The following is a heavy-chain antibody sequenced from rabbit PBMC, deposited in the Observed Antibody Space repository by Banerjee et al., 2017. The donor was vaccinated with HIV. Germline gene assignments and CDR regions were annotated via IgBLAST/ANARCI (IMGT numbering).Heavy chain of an antibody. CDR1: GFSFSSSYY. Sequence: QEQLEESGGDLVKPEGSLTLTCTASGFSFSSSYYMCWVRQAPGKGLEWIAGIYAGSSGSTYYSSWAKGRFTISKTSSTTVTLQMTSLTAADTATYFCAREVEYYTYDYADYAYATTGMDLWCPGTLVTVS. V-gene: IGHV1S45*01. CDR2: IYAGSSGST. D-gene: IGHD6-1*01. CDR3: AREVEYYTYDYADYAYATTGMDL. J-gene: IGHJ6*01.